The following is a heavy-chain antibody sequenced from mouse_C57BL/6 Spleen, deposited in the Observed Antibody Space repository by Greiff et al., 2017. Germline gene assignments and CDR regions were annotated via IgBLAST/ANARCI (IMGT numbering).Heavy chain of an antibody. D-gene: IGHD4-1*01. J-gene: IGHJ4*01. V-gene: IGHV1-26*01. CDR1: GYTFTDYY. Sequence: EVQLQQSGPELVKPGASVKISCKASGYTFTDYYMNWVKQSHGKSLEWIGDINPNNGGTSYNQKFKGKATLTVDKSSSTAYMELRSLTSEDSAVYYCATANWDVDYAMDYWGQGTSVTVSS. CDR2: INPNNGGT. CDR3: ATANWDVDYAMDY.